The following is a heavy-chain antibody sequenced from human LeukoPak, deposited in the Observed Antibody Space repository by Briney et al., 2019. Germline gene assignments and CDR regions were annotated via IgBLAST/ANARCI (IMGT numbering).Heavy chain of an antibody. J-gene: IGHJ4*02. V-gene: IGHV3-30*04. Sequence: GGSLRLSCAASGFTFSSYAMHWVRQAPGKGLEWVAVISYDGSNKYYADSVKGRFTISRDNSKNTLYLQMNSLRAEDTAVYYCARLWFGELPRDYWGQGTLVTVSS. CDR2: ISYDGSNK. D-gene: IGHD3-10*01. CDR3: ARLWFGELPRDY. CDR1: GFTFSSYA.